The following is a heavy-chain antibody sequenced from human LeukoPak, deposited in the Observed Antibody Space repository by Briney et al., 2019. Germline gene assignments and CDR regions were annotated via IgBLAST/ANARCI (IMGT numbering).Heavy chain of an antibody. Sequence: GGSLRLSCAASGFTFNTYWMHWVRQAPGKGLVWVSHINSAGSSISYADSVRGRFTISRDNAKNTLYLQMGSLRAEDTAVYYCARDRSYNMDVWGKGTTVTVSS. V-gene: IGHV3-74*01. CDR2: INSAGSSI. J-gene: IGHJ6*03. CDR1: GFTFNTYW. CDR3: ARDRSYNMDV.